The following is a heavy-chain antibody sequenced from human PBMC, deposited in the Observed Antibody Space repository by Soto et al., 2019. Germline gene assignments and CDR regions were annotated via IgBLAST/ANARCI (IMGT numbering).Heavy chain of an antibody. CDR1: GYSLNELS. CDR2: FDPEDCEI. J-gene: IGHJ4*02. Sequence: QVHLVQSGAEVKKPGASVKVSCKVSGYSLNELSIHWVRQAPGKGLEWMGGFDPEDCEIVYAQKFQGRVTITEDTSTDTANMDLSSLRSEATAVYYRAPGGPAGDFDHWGQGTLVTVSS. V-gene: IGHV1-24*01. CDR3: APGGPAGDFDH. D-gene: IGHD3-10*01.